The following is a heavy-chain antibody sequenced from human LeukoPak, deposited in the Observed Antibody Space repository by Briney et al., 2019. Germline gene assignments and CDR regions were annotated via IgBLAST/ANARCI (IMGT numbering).Heavy chain of an antibody. CDR2: INPNSGGT. J-gene: IGHJ4*02. CDR3: ATGVNFDY. Sequence: ASVKVSCKASGYTFTGYYIHWVRQAPGQGLEWMGWINPNSGGTNYAQKFQGRVTMTRDTSISTAYMELSSLRSDDTAIFYCATGVNFDYWGQGTLVSVSP. CDR1: GYTFTGYY. V-gene: IGHV1-2*02.